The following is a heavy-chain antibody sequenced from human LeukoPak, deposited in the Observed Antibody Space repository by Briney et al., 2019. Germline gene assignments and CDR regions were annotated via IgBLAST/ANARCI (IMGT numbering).Heavy chain of an antibody. Sequence: GGSLRLSCAASGFTFSDYYMSWIRQAPGKGLEWVSYISSSGSAIYYADSVKGRFTISRDNSKNTLYLQMNSLRPEDTAVYYCAKEGAMYAIGDAFNIWGHGTMVTVSS. CDR2: ISSSGSAI. CDR1: GFTFSDYY. J-gene: IGHJ3*02. D-gene: IGHD2-8*01. V-gene: IGHV3-11*04. CDR3: AKEGAMYAIGDAFNI.